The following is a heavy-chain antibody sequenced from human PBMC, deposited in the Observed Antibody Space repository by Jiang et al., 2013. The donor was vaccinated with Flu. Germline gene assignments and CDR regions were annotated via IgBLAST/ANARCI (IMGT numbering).Heavy chain of an antibody. V-gene: IGHV2-70*11. D-gene: IGHD2-15*01. J-gene: IGHJ5*02. CDR2: IDWDDDK. CDR1: GFSLSTSGMC. Sequence: KPTQTLTLTCTFSGFSLSTSGMCVSWIRQPPGKALEWLARIDWDDDKYYSTSLKTRLTISKDTSKNQVVLTMTNMDPVDTATYYCARLCSGVGCYSSYFDPWGQGTLVTVSS. CDR3: ARLCSGVGCYSSYFDP.